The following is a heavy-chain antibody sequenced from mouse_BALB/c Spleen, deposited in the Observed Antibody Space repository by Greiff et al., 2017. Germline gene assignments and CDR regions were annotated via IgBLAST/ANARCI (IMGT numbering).Heavy chain of an antibody. CDR2: ISNGGGST. J-gene: IGHJ2*01. Sequence: EVMLVESGGGLVQPGGSLKLSCAASGFTFSSYTMSWVRQTPEKRLEWVAYISNGGGSTYYPDTVKGRFTISRDNAKNTLYLQMSSLKSEDTAMYYCARSTVVATWYYFDYWGQGTTLTVSS. D-gene: IGHD1-1*01. V-gene: IGHV5-12-2*01. CDR1: GFTFSSYT. CDR3: ARSTVVATWYYFDY.